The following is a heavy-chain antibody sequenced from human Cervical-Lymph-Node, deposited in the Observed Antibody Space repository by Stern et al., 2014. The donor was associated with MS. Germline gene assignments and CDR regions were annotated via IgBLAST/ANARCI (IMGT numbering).Heavy chain of an antibody. J-gene: IGHJ2*01. Sequence: VQLVESGAELKTPGSSVWISCKASGGTFTSYAINWVRQAPGPGPEWMGGIIPMFGTINYAQNFQGRVMISADESTGTAYMELTGLTSEDTAVFYCARDGRGNFFYFDLWGRGTLVTVSS. V-gene: IGHV1-69*01. D-gene: IGHD4-23*01. CDR2: IIPMFGTI. CDR3: ARDGRGNFFYFDL. CDR1: GGTFTSYA.